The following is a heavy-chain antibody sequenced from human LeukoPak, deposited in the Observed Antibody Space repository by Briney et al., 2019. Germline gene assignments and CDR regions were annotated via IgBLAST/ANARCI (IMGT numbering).Heavy chain of an antibody. V-gene: IGHV1-2*02. J-gene: IGHJ6*03. CDR3: ARDQDYVNYYYYMDV. D-gene: IGHD4-17*01. CDR2: INPNSGGT. CDR1: GYTFTGYY. Sequence: PQASVKVSCKASGYTFTGYYMHWVRQAPGQGLEWMGWINPNSGGTNYAQKFQGRVTMTRDTSISTAYMELSRLRSDDTAVYYCARDQDYVNYYYYMDVWGKGTTVTVSS.